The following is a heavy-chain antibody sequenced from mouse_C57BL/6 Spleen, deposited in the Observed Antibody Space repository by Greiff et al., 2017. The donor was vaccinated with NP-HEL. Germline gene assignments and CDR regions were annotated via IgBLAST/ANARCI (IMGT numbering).Heavy chain of an antibody. CDR2: ISYDGSN. CDR3: ARESDYYYGSSLDY. J-gene: IGHJ2*01. Sequence: EVKLMESGPGLVKPSQSLSLTCSVTGYSITSGYYWNWIRQFPGNKLEWMGYISYDGSNNYNPSLKNRISITRDTSKNQFFLKLNSVTTEDTATYYCARESDYYYGSSLDYWGQGTTLTVSS. D-gene: IGHD1-1*01. CDR1: GYSITSGYY. V-gene: IGHV3-6*01.